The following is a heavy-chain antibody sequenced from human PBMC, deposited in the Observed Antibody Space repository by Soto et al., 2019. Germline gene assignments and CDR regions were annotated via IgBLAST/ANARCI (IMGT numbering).Heavy chain of an antibody. CDR3: ARSLWFGELH. V-gene: IGHV2-5*02. J-gene: IGHJ4*02. Sequence: QITLKESGPTLVKPTQTLTLTCSFSGFSLSTTGVGVGWIRQSPGKALEWLAIIYWDNDKRYSPSLKGRVTITKDTSKNQVVLTVTNMDPVDTGIYYCARSLWFGELHWGQGALVTVSS. CDR2: IYWDNDK. CDR1: GFSLSTTGVG. D-gene: IGHD3-10*01.